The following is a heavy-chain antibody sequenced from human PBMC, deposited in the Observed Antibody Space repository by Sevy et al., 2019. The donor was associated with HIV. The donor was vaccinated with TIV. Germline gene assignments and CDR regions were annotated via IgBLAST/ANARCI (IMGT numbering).Heavy chain of an antibody. CDR1: GGSISSYY. J-gene: IGHJ6*02. V-gene: IGHV4-59*01. Sequence: SETLSLTCTVSGGSISSYYWSWIRQPPGKGLEWIGYIYYSGSTNYNPSLKSRVTISVDTSKNQFSLKLSSVTAADTAVYYCARVPGGIAVAGISYYYGMDVWGQGATVTVSS. CDR3: ARVPGGIAVAGISYYYGMDV. CDR2: IYYSGST. D-gene: IGHD6-19*01.